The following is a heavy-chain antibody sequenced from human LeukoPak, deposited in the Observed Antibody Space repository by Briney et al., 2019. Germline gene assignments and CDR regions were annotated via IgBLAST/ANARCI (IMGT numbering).Heavy chain of an antibody. CDR1: AFTVSSNY. CDR3: ARAARGYCTNGVCYGGFFDY. J-gene: IGHJ4*02. CDR2: LYSEGST. D-gene: IGHD2-8*01. V-gene: IGHV3-66*01. Sequence: SGGSLRLSCAASAFTVSSNYMSWVRQAPGKGLEWVSVLYSEGSTYYADSVKGRFTISRDNSKNTLFLQMNSLRAEDTAVYYCARAARGYCTNGVCYGGFFDYWGQGTLVTVSS.